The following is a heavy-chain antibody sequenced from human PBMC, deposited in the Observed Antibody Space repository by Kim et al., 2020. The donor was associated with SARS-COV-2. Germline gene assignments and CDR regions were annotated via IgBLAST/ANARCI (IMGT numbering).Heavy chain of an antibody. D-gene: IGHD6-19*01. CDR1: GFTFSSYA. J-gene: IGHJ4*02. CDR2: ISYDGSNK. Sequence: GGSLRLSCAASGFTFSSYAMHWVRQAPGKGLEWVAVISYDGSNKYYADSVKGRFTISRDNSKNTLYLQMNSLRAEDTAVYYCARVRSVDREAGYGSGWYPFMHWGQGALVTVSS. CDR3: ARVRSVDREAGYGSGWYPFMH. V-gene: IGHV3-30*04.